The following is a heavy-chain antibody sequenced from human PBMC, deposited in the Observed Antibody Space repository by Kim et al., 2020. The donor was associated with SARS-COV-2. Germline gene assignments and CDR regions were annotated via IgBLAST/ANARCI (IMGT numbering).Heavy chain of an antibody. Sequence: ASVKVSCKASGYTFTGYYMHWVRQAPGQGLEWMGWINPNSGGTNYAQKFQGRVTMTRDTSISTAYMELSRLRSDDTAVYYCARDKFGSSSPGFDYWGQGTLVTVSS. CDR2: INPNSGGT. CDR1: GYTFTGYY. J-gene: IGHJ4*02. D-gene: IGHD6-6*01. CDR3: ARDKFGSSSPGFDY. V-gene: IGHV1-2*02.